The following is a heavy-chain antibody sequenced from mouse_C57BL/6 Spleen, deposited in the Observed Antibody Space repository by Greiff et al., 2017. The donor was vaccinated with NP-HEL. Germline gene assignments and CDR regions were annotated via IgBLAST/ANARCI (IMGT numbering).Heavy chain of an antibody. Sequence: EVQLQQSGPELVKPGASVKMSCKASGYTFTDYNMHWVKQSHGKSLEWIGYINPNNGGTSYNQKFKGKATLTVNKSSSTAYMELRSLTSEDSAVYYCARSPYYYGSSYDYYAMDYWGQGTSVTGSS. D-gene: IGHD1-1*01. V-gene: IGHV1-22*01. CDR1: GYTFTDYN. CDR3: ARSPYYYGSSYDYYAMDY. CDR2: INPNNGGT. J-gene: IGHJ4*01.